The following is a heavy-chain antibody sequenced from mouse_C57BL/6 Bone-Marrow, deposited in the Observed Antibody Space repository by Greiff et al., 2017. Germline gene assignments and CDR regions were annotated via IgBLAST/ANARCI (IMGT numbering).Heavy chain of an antibody. Sequence: VQLQQSGAELVRPGASVTLSCKASGYTFTDYEMHWVKQTPVHGLEWIGAIDPETGGTAYNQKFKGKAILTADKSSSTAYMELRSLTSEDSAVYYCTRAYDGYYLYYFDYWGQGTTLTVSS. D-gene: IGHD2-3*01. CDR3: TRAYDGYYLYYFDY. J-gene: IGHJ2*01. V-gene: IGHV1-15*01. CDR1: GYTFTDYE. CDR2: IDPETGGT.